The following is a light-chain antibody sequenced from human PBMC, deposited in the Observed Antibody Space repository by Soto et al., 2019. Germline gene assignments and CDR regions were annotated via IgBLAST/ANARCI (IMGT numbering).Light chain of an antibody. J-gene: IGKJ5*01. Sequence: EIVMTQSPATLSVSPGERATLSCRASQRISSKLGWYQQRPGQAPRLLIYGASTRATGSPARFSGSGSGTEFTLNSSSLQSEDSAVYYCQQYKSWTTITFGQGTRLEIK. CDR2: GAS. CDR3: QQYKSWTTIT. V-gene: IGKV3-15*01. CDR1: QRISSK.